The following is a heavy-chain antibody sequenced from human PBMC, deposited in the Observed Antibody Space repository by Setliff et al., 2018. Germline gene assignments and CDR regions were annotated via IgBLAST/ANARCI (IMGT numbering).Heavy chain of an antibody. Sequence: GGSLRLSCAASGFTFSAYAMHWVRQAPGKGLEYVSSISSSGGNIYYANSVKGRFIISRDNSKSTLFLQMGSLRAEDMSVYYCARGGTYSSGPLDYWGQGILVTVSS. CDR1: GFTFSAYA. D-gene: IGHD3-22*01. CDR2: ISSSGGNI. CDR3: ARGGTYSSGPLDY. J-gene: IGHJ4*02. V-gene: IGHV3-64*01.